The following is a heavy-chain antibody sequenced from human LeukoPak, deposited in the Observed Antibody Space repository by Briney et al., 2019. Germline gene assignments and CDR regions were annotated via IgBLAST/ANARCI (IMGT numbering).Heavy chain of an antibody. V-gene: IGHV3-21*01. J-gene: IGHJ4*02. D-gene: IGHD5-12*01. CDR1: GFTFSSYA. CDR3: AKDSGYDKYFDY. Sequence: GGSLRLSCAASGFTFSSYAMSWVRQAPGKGLEWVSSISSSSSYIYYADSVKGRFTISRDNAKNSLYLQMNSLRAEDTAVYYCAKDSGYDKYFDYWGQGTLVTVSS. CDR2: ISSSSSYI.